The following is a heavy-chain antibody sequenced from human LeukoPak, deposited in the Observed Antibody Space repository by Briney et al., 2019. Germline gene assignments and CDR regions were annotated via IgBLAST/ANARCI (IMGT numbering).Heavy chain of an antibody. Sequence: GGSLRLSCAASGFTFSSYGMSWVRRAPGKGPEWVSGISGSGGNTYYADSVKGRFTISRDNSQNTLYLQMNTLRAEDTAVYYCAKVVSGYHFDCWGQGTLVTVSS. D-gene: IGHD5-12*01. CDR3: AKVVSGYHFDC. V-gene: IGHV3-23*01. J-gene: IGHJ4*02. CDR1: GFTFSSYG. CDR2: ISGSGGNT.